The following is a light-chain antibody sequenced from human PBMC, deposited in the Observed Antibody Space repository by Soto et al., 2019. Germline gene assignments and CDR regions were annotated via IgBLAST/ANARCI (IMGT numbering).Light chain of an antibody. CDR2: GAS. CDR1: QRVSSNY. V-gene: IGKV3-20*01. Sequence: EIVLTQSPGTLSVSPGEGATLSCRASQRVSSNYLAWYQQKPGQAPRLLIYGASSRATGIPDRFSGSGSGTDLILTISRLEPEDFAVFYCQQYGSSPWTFGQGTKVEIK. CDR3: QQYGSSPWT. J-gene: IGKJ1*01.